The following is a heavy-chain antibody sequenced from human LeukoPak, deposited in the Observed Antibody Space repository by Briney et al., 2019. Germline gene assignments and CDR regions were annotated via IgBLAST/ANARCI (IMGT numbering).Heavy chain of an antibody. CDR3: ARDPTAYYDSSGYYLNTIDY. Sequence: GGSLRLSCAASGFTFSSYGMHWVRQAPGKGLEWVAVIWYDGSNKYYADSVKGRFTISRDNSKKTLYLQMNSLRAEDTAVYYCARDPTAYYDSSGYYLNTIDYWGQGTLVAVSS. J-gene: IGHJ4*01. V-gene: IGHV3-33*01. D-gene: IGHD3-22*01. CDR2: IWYDGSNK. CDR1: GFTFSSYG.